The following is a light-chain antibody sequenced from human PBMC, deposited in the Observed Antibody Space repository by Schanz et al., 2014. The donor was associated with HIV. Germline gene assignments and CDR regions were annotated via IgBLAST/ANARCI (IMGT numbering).Light chain of an antibody. Sequence: EIVLTQTPATLSVSPGERATLSCRASQSVSSSYFAWYQQKPGQAPRLLIYGASNRATGIPARFSGSGSGTEFALTISSLQSDDFATYYCQQYNTYSRTFGPGTKVEVK. J-gene: IGKJ1*01. V-gene: IGKV3D-15*01. CDR2: GAS. CDR3: QQYNTYSRT. CDR1: QSVSSSY.